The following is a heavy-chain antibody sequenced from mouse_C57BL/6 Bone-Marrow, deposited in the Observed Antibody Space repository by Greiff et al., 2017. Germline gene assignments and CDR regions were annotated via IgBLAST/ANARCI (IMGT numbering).Heavy chain of an antibody. Sequence: QVQLQQSGAELVRPGASVKLSCKASGYTFTDYYINWVKQRPGQGLEWIARIYPGSGNTYYNEKFKGKATLTAEKSSSTAYMQLSSLTSEDAAVYFCARNPPGEDYFDYWGQGTTLTVSS. CDR1: GYTFTDYY. V-gene: IGHV1-76*01. CDR2: IYPGSGNT. J-gene: IGHJ2*01. CDR3: ARNPPGEDYFDY.